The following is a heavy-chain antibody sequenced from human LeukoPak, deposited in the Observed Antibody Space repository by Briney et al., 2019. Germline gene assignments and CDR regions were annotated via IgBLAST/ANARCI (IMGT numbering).Heavy chain of an antibody. V-gene: IGHV3-23*01. CDR1: GFTFSTSA. J-gene: IGHJ5*02. CDR2: ITSSGGTT. CDR3: AKDAGLELGSWFDP. Sequence: GGSLRLSCAASGFTFSTSAMTWVRQAPGKGREWVSSITSSGGTTYYADSVKGRFTISRDNSKNTLYLQMNSLRAEDTAVYYCAKDAGLELGSWFDPWGQGTLVTVSS. D-gene: IGHD1-7*01.